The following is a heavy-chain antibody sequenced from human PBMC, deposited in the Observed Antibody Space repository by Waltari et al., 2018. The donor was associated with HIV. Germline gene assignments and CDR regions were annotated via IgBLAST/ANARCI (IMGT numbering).Heavy chain of an antibody. J-gene: IGHJ4*02. CDR2: ISGRGDST. CDR3: AKNQGDTQYYFDY. V-gene: IGHV3-23*01. Sequence: EVQLLESGGGLVQPGGSLRLSCAASGFTFSSYAMSWVRQAPGKGLEWVSAISGRGDSTYYADSVKGRFTISRDNSKNTLYLQMNSLRAEDTAVYYCAKNQGDTQYYFDYWGQGTLVTVSS. D-gene: IGHD3-16*01. CDR1: GFTFSSYA.